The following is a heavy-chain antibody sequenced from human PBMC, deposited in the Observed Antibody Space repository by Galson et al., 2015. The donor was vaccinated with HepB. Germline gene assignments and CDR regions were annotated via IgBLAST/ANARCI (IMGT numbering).Heavy chain of an antibody. CDR1: GFTFSSYD. J-gene: IGHJ4*02. D-gene: IGHD3-10*01. CDR3: ARGGVRGVINY. V-gene: IGHV3-13*01. Sequence: SLRLSCAASGFTFSSYDMHWVRQATGKGLEWVSAIGTAGDTYYPGSVKGRFTISRENAENSLYLQMNSLRAGDTAVYYCARGGVRGVINYWGQGTLVTVSS. CDR2: IGTAGDT.